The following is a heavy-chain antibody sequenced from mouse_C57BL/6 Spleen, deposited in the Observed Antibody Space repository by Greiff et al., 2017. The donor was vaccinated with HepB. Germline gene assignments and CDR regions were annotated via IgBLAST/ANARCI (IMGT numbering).Heavy chain of an antibody. CDR2: IYPGSGNT. J-gene: IGHJ4*01. V-gene: IGHV1-76*01. CDR3: ATYSNYAMDY. D-gene: IGHD2-5*01. CDR1: GYTFTDYY. Sequence: LVESGAELVRPGASVKLSCKASGYTFTDYYINWVKQRPGQGLEWIARIYPGSGNTYYNEKFKGKATLTAEKSSSTAYMQLSSLTSEDSAVYFCATYSNYAMDYWGQGTSVTVSS.